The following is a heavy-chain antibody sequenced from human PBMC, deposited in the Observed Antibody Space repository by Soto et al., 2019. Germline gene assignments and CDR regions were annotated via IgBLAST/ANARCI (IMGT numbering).Heavy chain of an antibody. CDR3: AREGQLGY. V-gene: IGHV1-18*01. D-gene: IGHD6-6*01. Sequence: QVHLVQSGAEVKKPGASVKVSCKTSGYTFSSYGFSWVRQAPGQGLEWIGWISGYNGNTNYAQRFQGRVTMTTDTSTSTAYMELRSVRSDDTAVYYCAREGQLGYWGQGTPVTVPS. CDR1: GYTFSSYG. J-gene: IGHJ4*02. CDR2: ISGYNGNT.